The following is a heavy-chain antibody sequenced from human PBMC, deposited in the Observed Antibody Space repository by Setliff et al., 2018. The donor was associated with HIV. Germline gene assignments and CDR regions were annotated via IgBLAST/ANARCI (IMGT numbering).Heavy chain of an antibody. CDR1: GFTFSTYA. D-gene: IGHD4-17*01. CDR3: AKVFAYGVDGFDI. J-gene: IGHJ3*02. V-gene: IGHV3-23*01. CDR2: VGAVGAPT. Sequence: GESLTISCAASGFTFSTYAMGWVRQAPGEGLEWVSTVGAVGAPTHYAESVKGRFTISKDNSKNTLYLQMSRLRDEDTAVYYCAKVFAYGVDGFDIWGQGTMVT.